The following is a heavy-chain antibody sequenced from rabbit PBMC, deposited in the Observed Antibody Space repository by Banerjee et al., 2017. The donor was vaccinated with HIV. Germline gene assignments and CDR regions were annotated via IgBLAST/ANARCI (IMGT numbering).Heavy chain of an antibody. Sequence: QEQLEESGGDLVKPGASLTLTCTASGFSFSSSYYMCWVRQAPGKGLEWIACIYAGSSGSTYYASWAKGRFTISKTSSTTVTLQMTSLTAADTATYFCASYAGYGYAIGYFNLWGPGTLVTVS. CDR2: IYAGSSGST. V-gene: IGHV1S45*01. D-gene: IGHD6-1*01. CDR3: ASYAGYGYAIGYFNL. CDR1: GFSFSSSYY. J-gene: IGHJ4*01.